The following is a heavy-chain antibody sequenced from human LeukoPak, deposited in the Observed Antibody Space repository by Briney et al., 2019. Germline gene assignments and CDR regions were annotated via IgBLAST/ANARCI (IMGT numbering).Heavy chain of an antibody. CDR2: INPSGGST. J-gene: IGHJ6*02. Sequence: ASVKVSCKASGYTFTGYYMHWVRQAPGQGLEWMGIINPSGGSTSYAQKFQGRVTMTRDTSTSTVYMELSSLRSEDTAVYYCARDRVGVSYYYYYGMDVWGQGTTVTVSS. V-gene: IGHV1-46*01. CDR3: ARDRVGVSYYYYYGMDV. D-gene: IGHD3-22*01. CDR1: GYTFTGYY.